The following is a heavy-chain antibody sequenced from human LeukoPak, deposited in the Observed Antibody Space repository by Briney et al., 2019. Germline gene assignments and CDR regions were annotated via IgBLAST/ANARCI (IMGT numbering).Heavy chain of an antibody. Sequence: PSETLSLTCTVTGGSISSYYWSWIQQPPGKGLEWIGYIYYSGSTNYNPSLKSRVTISVDTSKNQFSLKLSSVTAADTAVYYCARGNTGYYYYGMDVWGQGTTVTVSS. J-gene: IGHJ6*02. CDR3: ARGNTGYYYYGMDV. CDR2: IYYSGST. V-gene: IGHV4-59*01. CDR1: GGSISSYY.